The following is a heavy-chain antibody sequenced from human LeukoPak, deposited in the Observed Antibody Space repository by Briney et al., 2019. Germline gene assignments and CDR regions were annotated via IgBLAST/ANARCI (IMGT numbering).Heavy chain of an antibody. J-gene: IGHJ4*02. D-gene: IGHD1-26*01. V-gene: IGHV3-23*01. CDR3: AKDQWEALY. Sequence: PGGSLRLSCAASGFTSSNHGLSWVRQAPGKGLEWVSSISGGGDGTYYAASVKGRFTISRDNSKNTLYLQMSSLRAEDTAVYYCAKDQWEALYWGQGTLVTVSS. CDR1: GFTSSNHG. CDR2: ISGGGDGT.